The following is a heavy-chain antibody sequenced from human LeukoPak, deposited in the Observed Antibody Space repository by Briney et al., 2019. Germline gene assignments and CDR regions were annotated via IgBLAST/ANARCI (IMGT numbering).Heavy chain of an antibody. Sequence: GGSLRLSCAASAFTFSSYWMHWVRQAPGKGLEWVSVIYSGGSTYYADSVRGRFTISRDNSKNTLYLQMNSLRAEDTAVYYCARRFKVNWGLDYWGQGTLVTVSS. D-gene: IGHD7-27*01. V-gene: IGHV3-66*04. CDR2: IYSGGST. CDR1: AFTFSSYW. J-gene: IGHJ4*02. CDR3: ARRFKVNWGLDY.